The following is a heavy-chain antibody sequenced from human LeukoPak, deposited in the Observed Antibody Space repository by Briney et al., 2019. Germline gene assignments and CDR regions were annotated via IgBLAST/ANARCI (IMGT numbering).Heavy chain of an antibody. Sequence: ASVKVSCKASGYTFTSYDINWVRQATGQGLEWMGWMSANSGNTGYAQKFQGRFAMTWDTSIGTAYMELSSLRSEDTAVYYCTREYRHQPDWGQGTLVTVSS. J-gene: IGHJ4*02. CDR2: MSANSGNT. CDR3: TREYRHQPD. CDR1: GYTFTSYD. V-gene: IGHV1-8*02. D-gene: IGHD2-2*01.